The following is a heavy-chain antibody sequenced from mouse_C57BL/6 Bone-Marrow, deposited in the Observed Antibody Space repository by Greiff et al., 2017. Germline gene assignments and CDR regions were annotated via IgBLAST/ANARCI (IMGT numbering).Heavy chain of an antibody. CDR1: GYTFTSYW. J-gene: IGHJ2*01. Sequence: QVQLQQPGAELVRPGTSVKLSCKASGYTFTSYWMHWVKQRPGQGLEWIGVIDPSDSYTNYNQKFKGKATLTVDTSSSTAYLQLSSLTSEDSAGYYCARGYDGYRRDYWGQVTTLTVSS. CDR3: ARGYDGYRRDY. D-gene: IGHD2-3*01. V-gene: IGHV1-59*01. CDR2: IDPSDSYT.